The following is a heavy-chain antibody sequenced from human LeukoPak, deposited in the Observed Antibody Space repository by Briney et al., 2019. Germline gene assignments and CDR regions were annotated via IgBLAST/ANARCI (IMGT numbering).Heavy chain of an antibody. D-gene: IGHD3-10*01. V-gene: IGHV4-38-2*01. CDR3: ASMVVRGGFDY. Sequence: GSLRLSCAASGFTFSSYAMSWVRQAPGEGLEWVWAICDSGSTSYNPALKRRVTISVYTSKNKFSLKLSSVTAADTAVDYYASMVVRGGFDYWGQGTLVTASS. CDR1: GFTFSSYA. CDR2: ICDSGST. J-gene: IGHJ4*02.